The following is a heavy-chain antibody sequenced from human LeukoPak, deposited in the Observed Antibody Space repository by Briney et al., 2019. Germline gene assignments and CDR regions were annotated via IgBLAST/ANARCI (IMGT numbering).Heavy chain of an antibody. Sequence: SGTLSLTCTVSGGSISSSHYYWGWIRQPPGPGLEWVGRFYYGGNTYYNSSLKLLVAISVDTSKNQFTLKLTSVTAADTAVYYCARERYYYDSSSEGNYWGQGTLVTVSS. J-gene: IGHJ4*02. CDR1: GGSISSSHYY. CDR3: ARERYYYDSSSEGNY. D-gene: IGHD3-22*01. CDR2: FYYGGNT. V-gene: IGHV4-39*01.